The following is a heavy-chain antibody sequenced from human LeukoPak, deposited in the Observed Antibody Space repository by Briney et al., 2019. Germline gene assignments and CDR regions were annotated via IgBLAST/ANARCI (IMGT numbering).Heavy chain of an antibody. CDR2: ISSSGSPK. Sequence: GGSLRLSCAASGFTFSNFDMNWVRQAPGKGLGWVSYISSSGSPKYYADSVRGRFTISRDNAENSLYLQMNSLRAEDTAVYYCARDGNYGGNFGALDYWGQGTLVTVSS. J-gene: IGHJ4*02. V-gene: IGHV3-48*03. CDR1: GFTFSNFD. D-gene: IGHD4-23*01. CDR3: ARDGNYGGNFGALDY.